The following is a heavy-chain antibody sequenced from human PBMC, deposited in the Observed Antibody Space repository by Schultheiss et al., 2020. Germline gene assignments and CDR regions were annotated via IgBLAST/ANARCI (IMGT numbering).Heavy chain of an antibody. V-gene: IGHV1-69*13. CDR2: IIPIFGTA. CDR3: ARAPVLAADYYYYGMDV. D-gene: IGHD6-25*01. Sequence: SVKVSCKASGYTFTSYYMHWVRQAPGQGLEWMGGIIPIFGTANYAQKFQGRVTITADESTSTAYMELSSLRSEDTAVYYCARAPVLAADYYYYGMDVWGQGALVTVSS. CDR1: GYTFTSYY. J-gene: IGHJ6*02.